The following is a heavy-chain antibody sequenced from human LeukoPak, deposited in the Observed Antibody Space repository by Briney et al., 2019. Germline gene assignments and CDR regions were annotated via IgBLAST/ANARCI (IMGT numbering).Heavy chain of an antibody. Sequence: GGSLRLSCAVSGFTFSSYWMSWVRQAPGKGLEWVAFIRYDANSKYYADSVEGRFTISRDNSKNTLSLQMDSLRPEDTAVYYCAKDIRFQAVVMVAATSDYWGQGTLVTVSS. CDR2: IRYDANSK. CDR1: GFTFSSYW. J-gene: IGHJ4*02. CDR3: AKDIRFQAVVMVAATSDY. V-gene: IGHV3-30*02. D-gene: IGHD2-15*01.